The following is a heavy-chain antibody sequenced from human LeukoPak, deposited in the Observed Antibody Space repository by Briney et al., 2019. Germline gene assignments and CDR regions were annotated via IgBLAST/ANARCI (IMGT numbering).Heavy chain of an antibody. V-gene: IGHV4-59*01. CDR1: GGSISSYY. Sequence: SETLSLTCTVSGGSISSYYWSWIRQPPGKGLEWIGYRHYSGSFNYSPSLKSRAIISLDTSKNQFSLRLSSVTAADTAVYYCARFDYGDSAGRAGPLNFWGQGALVTVSS. J-gene: IGHJ4*02. CDR2: RHYSGSF. CDR3: ARFDYGDSAGRAGPLNF. D-gene: IGHD4-17*01.